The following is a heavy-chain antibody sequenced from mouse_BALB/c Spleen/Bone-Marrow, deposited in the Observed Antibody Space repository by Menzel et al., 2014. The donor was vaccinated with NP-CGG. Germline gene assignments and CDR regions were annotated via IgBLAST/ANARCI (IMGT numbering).Heavy chain of an antibody. CDR3: ARELVRGMDY. CDR2: INPGSGGI. D-gene: IGHD1-1*01. Sequence: QVQLKHSGAVLVRPGTSVKVSCKASGYAFTNYWIEWIKQRPGQGLEWIGVINPGSGGINYNEKFKGKATLTADKSSSTAYMQLSSLTSDDSAVYFCARELVRGMDYWGQGTSVTVSS. V-gene: IGHV1-54*01. CDR1: GYAFTNYW. J-gene: IGHJ4*01.